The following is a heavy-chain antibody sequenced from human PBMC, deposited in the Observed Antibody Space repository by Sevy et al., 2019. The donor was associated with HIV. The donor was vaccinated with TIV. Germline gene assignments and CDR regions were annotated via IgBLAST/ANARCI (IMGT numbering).Heavy chain of an antibody. CDR1: GFTFSRFA. Sequence: GGSLRLSCAASGFTFSRFAMSWVRQAPGKGLKWVSIISGSGDITYYEQSVKGRFTISRDNSKNTLSLQMNSLRAEDTAIYFCAKTDRISALGQFDYWGQGTLVTVSS. J-gene: IGHJ4*02. CDR3: AKTDRISALGQFDY. D-gene: IGHD6-13*01. V-gene: IGHV3-23*01. CDR2: ISGSGDIT.